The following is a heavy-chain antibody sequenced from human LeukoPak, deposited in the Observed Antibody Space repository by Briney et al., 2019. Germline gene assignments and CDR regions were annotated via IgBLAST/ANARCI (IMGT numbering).Heavy chain of an antibody. CDR3: ARRGPGYSYGYDY. D-gene: IGHD5-18*01. J-gene: IGHJ4*02. V-gene: IGHV4-59*08. CDR2: IYYSGST. CDR1: GGSISSYY. Sequence: SETLSLTCTVSGGSISSYYWSWIRQPPGKGLEWIGYIYYSGSTNYNPSLKSRVTISVDTSKNQFSLKLSSVTAADTAVYYCARRGPGYSYGYDYWGQGTLVTVSS.